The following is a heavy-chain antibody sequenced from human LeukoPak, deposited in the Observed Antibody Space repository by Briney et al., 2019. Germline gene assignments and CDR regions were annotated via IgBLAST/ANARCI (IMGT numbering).Heavy chain of an antibody. Sequence: PGGSLRLSCAASGFTFSNYGMTWVRQAPGKGLEWVSVVSGGGSSTYYADSVKGRFIISRDNSENTLYLQMNSLRAEDTAIYYCXKRGSGWYLDYWGQGTLVTVSS. V-gene: IGHV3-23*01. CDR2: VSGGGSST. CDR1: GFTFSNYG. D-gene: IGHD6-19*01. CDR3: XKRGSGWYLDY. J-gene: IGHJ4*02.